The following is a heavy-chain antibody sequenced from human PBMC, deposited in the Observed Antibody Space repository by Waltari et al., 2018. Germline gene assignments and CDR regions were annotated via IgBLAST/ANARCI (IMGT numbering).Heavy chain of an antibody. D-gene: IGHD3-22*01. CDR3: ARDIAYHDSSGYYPYYFDY. J-gene: IGHJ4*02. V-gene: IGHV3-30-3*01. Sequence: QVQLVESGGGVVQPGRSLGVSCADPGFHVSIYAMHWGRQAPGKGLECVAVISYDGSHKYYADSVKGRFTISRDSSKNTLFLQMNSLRVEDTAVYYCARDIAYHDSSGYYPYYFDYWGQGALVTVSS. CDR1: GFHVSIYA. CDR2: ISYDGSHK.